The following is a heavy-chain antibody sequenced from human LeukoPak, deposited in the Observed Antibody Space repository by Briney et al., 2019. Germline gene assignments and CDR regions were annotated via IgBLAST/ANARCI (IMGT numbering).Heavy chain of an antibody. D-gene: IGHD4-17*01. CDR1: GGSFSGYY. V-gene: IGHV4-34*01. Sequence: SETLSLTCAVYGGSFSGYYWSWIRQPPGKGLEWIGEINHSGSTNYNPSLKSRVTISVDTSKNQFSLKLSSVPAADTAVYYCARATRYYYYMDVWGKGPRSPSP. J-gene: IGHJ6*03. CDR2: INHSGST. CDR3: ARATRYYYYMDV.